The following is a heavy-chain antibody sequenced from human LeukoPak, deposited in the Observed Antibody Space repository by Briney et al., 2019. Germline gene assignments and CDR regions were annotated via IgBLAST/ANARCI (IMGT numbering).Heavy chain of an antibody. CDR1: GGSISSYY. J-gene: IGHJ6*02. V-gene: IGHV4-59*01. CDR2: IYYSGST. CDR3: ARGPPGDYYYGMDV. Sequence: SETLSLTCTVSGGSISSYYWSWIRQPPGKGLEWIGYIYYSGSTNYNPSLKSRVTISVDTSKNQFSQKLSSVTAADTAVYYCARGPPGDYYYGMDVWGQGTTVTVSS. D-gene: IGHD4-17*01.